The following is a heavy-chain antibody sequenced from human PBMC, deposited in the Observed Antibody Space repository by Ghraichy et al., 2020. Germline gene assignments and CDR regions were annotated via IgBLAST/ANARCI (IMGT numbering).Heavy chain of an antibody. J-gene: IGHJ6*02. CDR1: GFTFSDYY. V-gene: IGHV3-11*01. D-gene: IGHD2-2*01. CDR3: ARVFVVVPAAMPSSRDGMDV. CDR2: ISSSGSTI. Sequence: GGSLRLSCAASGFTFSDYYMSWIRQAPGKGLEWVSYISSSGSTIYYADSVKGRFTISRDNAKNSLYLQMNSLRAEDTAVYYCARVFVVVPAAMPSSRDGMDVWGQGTTVTVSS.